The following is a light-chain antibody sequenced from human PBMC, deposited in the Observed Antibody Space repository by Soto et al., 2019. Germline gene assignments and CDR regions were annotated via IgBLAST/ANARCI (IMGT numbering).Light chain of an antibody. CDR2: LNSDGSH. CDR3: QTWGTGINWV. Sequence: QSVLTQSPSASAPLGASVKLTCTLSSGHSSYAIAWHQQQPEKGPRYLMKLNSDGSHSKGDGIPDRFSGSSSGAERYLTISSLQSEDEADYYCQTWGTGINWVFGGGTKLTVL. CDR1: SGHSSYA. J-gene: IGLJ3*02. V-gene: IGLV4-69*01.